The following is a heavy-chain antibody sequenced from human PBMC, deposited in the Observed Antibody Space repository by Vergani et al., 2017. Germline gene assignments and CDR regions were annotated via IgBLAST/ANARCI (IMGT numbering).Heavy chain of an antibody. CDR2: VFHSGSA. Sequence: QVQLQESGPGLVKPSETLSLMCSVSGYSISRGYYWGWIRQPPGKGREWIATVFHSGSAYYNPSLRRRVTISVETSKNQFSLRLTTLTAADTAVYYCARQFWVSQGVGAFETWGRGTEVTVSS. V-gene: IGHV4-38-2*02. D-gene: IGHD3-16*01. CDR1: GYSISRGYY. CDR3: ARQFWVSQGVGAFET. J-gene: IGHJ3*02.